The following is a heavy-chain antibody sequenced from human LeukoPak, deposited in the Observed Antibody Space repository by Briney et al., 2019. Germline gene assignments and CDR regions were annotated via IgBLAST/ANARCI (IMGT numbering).Heavy chain of an antibody. CDR2: IKQDGSEK. Sequence: GGSLRLSCAASGFTFSSYWMSWVRPAPGKGVGGVANIKQDGSEKYYVDSVKGRFTISRDNAKNSLYLQMNSLRAEDTAVYYCARDKSYSRAGGYWGQGTLVTVSS. CDR3: ARDKSYSRAGGY. V-gene: IGHV3-7*01. J-gene: IGHJ4*02. CDR1: GFTFSSYW. D-gene: IGHD6-13*01.